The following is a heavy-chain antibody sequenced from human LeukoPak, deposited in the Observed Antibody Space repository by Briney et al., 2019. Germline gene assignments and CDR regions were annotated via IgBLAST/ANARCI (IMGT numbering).Heavy chain of an antibody. J-gene: IGHJ4*02. D-gene: IGHD6-13*01. CDR2: MNPNSGNT. CDR1: GYTFTSYD. Sequence: ASVKVSCKASGYTFTSYDINWVRQATGQGLEWMGWMNPNSGNTGYAQKFQGRVTITRNTSISTAYMELSSLRSEDTGVYYCARVLAAAGTTGVDYWGQGTLVTVSS. CDR3: ARVLAAAGTTGVDY. V-gene: IGHV1-8*03.